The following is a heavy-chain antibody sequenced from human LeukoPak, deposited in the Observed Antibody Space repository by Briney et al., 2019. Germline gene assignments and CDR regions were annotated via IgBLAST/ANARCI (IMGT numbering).Heavy chain of an antibody. CDR2: MNPNSGNT. CDR3: ARSKYSSSWHNWFDP. CDR1: GYTFSSYD. J-gene: IGHJ5*02. Sequence: GASVKVSCKASGYTFSSYDINRVRQATGQGLEWMGWMNPNSGNTGYAQKFQDRVTMTRNTSISTAYMELSSLRSEDTAVYYCARSKYSSSWHNWFDPWGQGTLVTVSS. D-gene: IGHD6-13*01. V-gene: IGHV1-8*01.